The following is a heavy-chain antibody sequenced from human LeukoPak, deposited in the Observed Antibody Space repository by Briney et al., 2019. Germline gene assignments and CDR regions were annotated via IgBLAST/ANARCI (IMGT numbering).Heavy chain of an antibody. V-gene: IGHV5-51*01. Sequence: GGSLKISCKGSGYSFNSYWIGWVRQMPGKGLEWMGIIYPGDSDTRYSPSFQGQVTISADKSISTAYLQWSSLKASDTAMYYCARHKTYYDSSGYRPRWFDPWGQGTLVTVSS. J-gene: IGHJ5*02. CDR1: GYSFNSYW. CDR3: ARHKTYYDSSGYRPRWFDP. D-gene: IGHD3-22*01. CDR2: IYPGDSDT.